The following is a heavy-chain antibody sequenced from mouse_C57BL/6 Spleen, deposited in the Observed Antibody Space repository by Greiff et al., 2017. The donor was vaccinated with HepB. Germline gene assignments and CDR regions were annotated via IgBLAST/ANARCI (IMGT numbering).Heavy chain of an antibody. CDR3: ARHKFYAMDY. Sequence: QVHVKQSGPGLVAPSPRLSITCTVSGFSLTSYGVHWVRQPPGKGLEWLVVIWSDGSTTYNSALKSRLSISKDNSKSQVFLKMNSLQTDDTAMYYCARHKFYAMDYWGQGTSVTVSS. CDR2: IWSDGST. V-gene: IGHV2-6-1*01. CDR1: GFSLTSYG. J-gene: IGHJ4*01.